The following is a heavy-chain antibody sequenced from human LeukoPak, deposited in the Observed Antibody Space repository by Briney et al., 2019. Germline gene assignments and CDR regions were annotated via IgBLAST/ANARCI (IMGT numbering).Heavy chain of an antibody. CDR2: IYSSGST. Sequence: SETLSLTCTVSGGSISNYYWSWIRQRAGKGLDWIGRIYSSGSTNYNPSLKSRVTMSVDTSKNQFSLKLSSVTAADTAVYYCSRGDHDYWGQGTLVTVSS. J-gene: IGHJ4*02. CDR1: GGSISNYY. CDR3: SRGDHDY. V-gene: IGHV4-4*07.